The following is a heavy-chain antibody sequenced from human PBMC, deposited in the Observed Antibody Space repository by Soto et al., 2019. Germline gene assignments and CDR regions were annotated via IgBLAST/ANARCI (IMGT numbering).Heavy chain of an antibody. CDR2: IYHSGST. V-gene: IGHV4-4*02. CDR3: ARVRFSGSYSNWFDP. J-gene: IGHJ5*02. D-gene: IGHD1-26*01. Sequence: SETLSLTCAVSGGSISSSNWWSWVRQPPGKGLEWIGEIYHSGSTNYNPSLKSRVTISVDKSKNQFSLKLSSVTAADTAVYYCARVRFSGSYSNWFDPWGQGTLVTVSS. CDR1: GGSISSSNW.